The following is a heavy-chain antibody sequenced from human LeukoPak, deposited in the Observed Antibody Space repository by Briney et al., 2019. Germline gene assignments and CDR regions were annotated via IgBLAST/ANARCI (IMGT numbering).Heavy chain of an antibody. CDR2: ISAYNDNT. V-gene: IGHV1-18*04. CDR1: GYTFTGYY. J-gene: IGHJ4*02. CDR3: ARTSGYGSSWHSY. D-gene: IGHD6-13*01. Sequence: GASVKVSCKASGYTFTGYYMHWVRQAPGQGLEWMGWISAYNDNTNYAQKLQGRVTMTTDTSTSTAYMELRNLTSDDTAMYYCARTSGYGSSWHSYWGQGTLVTVSS.